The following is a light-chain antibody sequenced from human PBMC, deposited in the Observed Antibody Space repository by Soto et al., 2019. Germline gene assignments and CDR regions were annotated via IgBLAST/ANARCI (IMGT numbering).Light chain of an antibody. J-gene: IGKJ4*01. Sequence: EIVMPPSPATLSVSPVDTASLSCRASQSVSSSLAWYQQKPGQAPRLLIFGASTRATGIPARFSGGGSGTEFTLIISSLQSEDFAVYYCQQYNNRPLTFGEGTKVDIK. CDR2: GAS. CDR1: QSVSSS. V-gene: IGKV3-15*01. CDR3: QQYNNRPLT.